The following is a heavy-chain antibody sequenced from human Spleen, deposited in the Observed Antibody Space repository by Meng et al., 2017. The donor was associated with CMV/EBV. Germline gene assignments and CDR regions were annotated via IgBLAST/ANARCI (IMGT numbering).Heavy chain of an antibody. CDR3: ARVRGTVVTPWADGYYFDY. Sequence: ASVKVSCKASGYTFTSYYMHWVRQAPGQGLERMGIINPSGGSTSYAQKFQGRVTITADKSTSTAYMELSSLRSEDTAVYYCARVRGTVVTPWADGYYFDYWGQGTLVTVSS. CDR1: GYTFTSYY. J-gene: IGHJ4*02. CDR2: INPSGGST. D-gene: IGHD4-23*01. V-gene: IGHV1-46*01.